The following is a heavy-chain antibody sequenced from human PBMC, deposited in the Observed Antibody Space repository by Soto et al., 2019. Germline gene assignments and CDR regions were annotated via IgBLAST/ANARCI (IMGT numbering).Heavy chain of an antibody. D-gene: IGHD6-19*01. J-gene: IGHJ5*02. V-gene: IGHV3-30*18. Sequence: QVQLVESGGGVVQPGRSLRLSCAAYGFSFSSHGMHWVRQAPGRGLEWVAVISHDGSFKSYADSLRGRFTVSRDNSKNTLYLQIHSLRPEDTAVYYCAKLEGSVPVDGDWFDPWGQGTLVTVSS. CDR2: ISHDGSFK. CDR3: AKLEGSVPVDGDWFDP. CDR1: GFSFSSHG.